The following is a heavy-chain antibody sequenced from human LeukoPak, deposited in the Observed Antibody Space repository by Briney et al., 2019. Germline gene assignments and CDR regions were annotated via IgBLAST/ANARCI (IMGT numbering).Heavy chain of an antibody. Sequence: PGGSLRLSCAASGFTFSSYAMSWVRQAPGKGLEWVSAISGSGGCTYYADSVKGRFTISRDNSKNTLYLQMNSLRAEDTAVYYCAKIYDSSGYFLDYWGQGTLVTVSS. CDR1: GFTFSSYA. V-gene: IGHV3-23*01. CDR3: AKIYDSSGYFLDY. D-gene: IGHD3-22*01. J-gene: IGHJ4*02. CDR2: ISGSGGCT.